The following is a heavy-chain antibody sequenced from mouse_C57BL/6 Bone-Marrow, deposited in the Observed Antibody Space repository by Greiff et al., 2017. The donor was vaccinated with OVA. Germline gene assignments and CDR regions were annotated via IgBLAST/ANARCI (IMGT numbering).Heavy chain of an antibody. CDR2: IRLKSDNYAT. D-gene: IGHD2-3*01. J-gene: IGHJ2*01. Sequence: EVKVEESGGGFVQPGGSMKLSCVASGFTFSNYWMNWVRQSPEKGLEWVAQIRLKSDNYATHYAESVKGRFTISRDDSKSSVYLQMNNLRAEDTGIYYCNDGYSLDYWGQGTTLTVSS. CDR3: NDGYSLDY. CDR1: GFTFSNYW. V-gene: IGHV6-3*01.